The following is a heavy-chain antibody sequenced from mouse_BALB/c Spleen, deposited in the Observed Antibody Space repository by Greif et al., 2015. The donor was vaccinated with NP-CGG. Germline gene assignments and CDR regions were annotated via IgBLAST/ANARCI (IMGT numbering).Heavy chain of an antibody. J-gene: IGHJ2*01. CDR2: IYPGSGST. Sequence: LQQSGSELVRPGASVKLSCKASGYTFTNYWMHWVKQRHGQGLEWIGNIYPGSGSTNYDEKFKSKGTLTVDTSSSTAYMHLSSLTSEDSAVYYCTRLYYGYAVHYFNYWGQGTTLTVSS. V-gene: IGHV1S22*01. CDR1: GYTFTNYW. CDR3: TRLYYGYAVHYFNY. D-gene: IGHD2-2*01.